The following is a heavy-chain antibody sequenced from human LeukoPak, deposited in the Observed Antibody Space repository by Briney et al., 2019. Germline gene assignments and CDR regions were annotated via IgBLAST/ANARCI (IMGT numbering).Heavy chain of an antibody. J-gene: IGHJ6*04. CDR1: GGTLSSYT. CDR3: ARARSGDV. CDR2: INPSGGST. V-gene: IGHV1-46*01. Sequence: GASVKVSCKASGGTLSSYTITWVRQAPGQGLEWMGIINPSGGSTSYAQKFQGRVTMTRDMSTSTVYMELSSLRSEDTAVYYCARARSGDVWGKGTTVTVSS.